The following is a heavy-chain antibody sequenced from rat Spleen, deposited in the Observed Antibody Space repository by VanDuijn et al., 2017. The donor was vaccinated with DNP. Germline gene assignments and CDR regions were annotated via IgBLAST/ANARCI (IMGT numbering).Heavy chain of an antibody. CDR2: ISSGGST. CDR3: TRETFPSYAMDA. Sequence: QVQLKESGPGLVQPSQTLSLTCTVSGFSLTSYGVSWVRQPPGKGLEWIAAISSGGSTYYNSALKSRLSISRDTSKSQVFLKMNSLQTEDTAIYFCTRETFPSYAMDAWGQGTSVTVSS. D-gene: IGHD3-8*01. V-gene: IGHV2S12*01. CDR1: GFSLTSYG. J-gene: IGHJ4*01.